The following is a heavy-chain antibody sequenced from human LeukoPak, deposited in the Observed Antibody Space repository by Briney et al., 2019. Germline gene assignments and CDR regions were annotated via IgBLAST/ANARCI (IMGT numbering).Heavy chain of an antibody. D-gene: IGHD3-16*02. CDR1: GFTFSSYG. V-gene: IGHV3-30*18. CDR3: AKTMITFGGVIDKLDY. J-gene: IGHJ4*02. Sequence: GRSLRLSCAASGFTFSSYGMHWVRQAPGKGLEWVAVISYDGSNKYYADPVKGRFTISRDNSKNTLYLQMNSLRAEDTAVYYCAKTMITFGGVIDKLDYWGQGTLVTVSS. CDR2: ISYDGSNK.